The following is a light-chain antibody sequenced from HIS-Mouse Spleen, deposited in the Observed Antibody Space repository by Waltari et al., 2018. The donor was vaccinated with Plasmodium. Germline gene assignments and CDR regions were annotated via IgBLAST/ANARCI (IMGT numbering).Light chain of an antibody. CDR3: QQYGSSPVT. Sequence: AIRMTQSPSSFSASTGDRVTFTSRASQGISSYLAWYQQKPGKAPKLLIYAASTWQSGVPSRCSGSGSGTDFTLTISRLEPEDFAVYYCQQYGSSPVTFGQGTRLEIK. J-gene: IGKJ5*01. CDR2: AAS. V-gene: IGKV1-8*01. CDR1: QGISSY.